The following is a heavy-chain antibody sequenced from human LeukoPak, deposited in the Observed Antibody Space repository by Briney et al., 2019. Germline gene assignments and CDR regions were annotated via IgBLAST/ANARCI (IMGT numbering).Heavy chain of an antibody. V-gene: IGHV4-59*08. CDR1: GGSISSYY. D-gene: IGHD3-3*01. CDR2: IYYSGST. Sequence: SETLSLTCTVSGGSISSYYWSWIRQPPGKGLEWIGYIYYSGSTNYNPSLKSRVTISVDTSKNQFSLKLSSVTAADTAVYYCARAYDDDYYYYMDVWGKGTTVTVSS. J-gene: IGHJ6*03. CDR3: ARAYDDDYYYYMDV.